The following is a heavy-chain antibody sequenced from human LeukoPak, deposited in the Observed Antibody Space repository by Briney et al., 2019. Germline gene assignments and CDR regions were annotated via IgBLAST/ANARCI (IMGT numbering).Heavy chain of an antibody. CDR2: VYYSGSP. V-gene: IGHV4-39*07. Sequence: SETLSLTCTVSGGSISSSNYYWGWIRPPPGKGLEWIGNVYYSGSPNYNPPLRSRVTISVDTSKNQFSLKLSSVTAADTAIYYCARGLTSYSRSSYWFDPWGQGTLVTVSS. D-gene: IGHD6-6*01. CDR3: ARGLTSYSRSSYWFDP. J-gene: IGHJ5*02. CDR1: GGSISSSNYY.